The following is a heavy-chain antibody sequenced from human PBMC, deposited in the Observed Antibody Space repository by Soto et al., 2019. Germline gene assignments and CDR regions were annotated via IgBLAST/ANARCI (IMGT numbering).Heavy chain of an antibody. Sequence: GASVKVSCKASGYTFTSYGISWVRQAPGQGLEWMGWISAYNGNTNYAQKPQGGVTMTTDTSTSTAYMELRSLRSDDTAVYYCARDVHVVVPAATDWFDPWGQGTLVTVSS. V-gene: IGHV1-18*01. J-gene: IGHJ5*02. CDR3: ARDVHVVVPAATDWFDP. CDR2: ISAYNGNT. CDR1: GYTFTSYG. D-gene: IGHD2-2*01.